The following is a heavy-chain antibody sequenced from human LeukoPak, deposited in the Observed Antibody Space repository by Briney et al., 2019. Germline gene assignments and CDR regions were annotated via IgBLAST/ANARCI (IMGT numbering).Heavy chain of an antibody. CDR2: IIPIFGTA. V-gene: IGHV1-69*05. Sequence: SVKVSCKASGGTFSSYAISWVRQAPGQGLEWMGGIIPIFGTANYAQKFQGRVTMTRDTSTSTVYMELSSLRSEDTAAYYCARDELWASSGWRYFDYWGQGTLVTVSS. CDR1: GGTFSSYA. J-gene: IGHJ4*02. D-gene: IGHD6-19*01. CDR3: ARDELWASSGWRYFDY.